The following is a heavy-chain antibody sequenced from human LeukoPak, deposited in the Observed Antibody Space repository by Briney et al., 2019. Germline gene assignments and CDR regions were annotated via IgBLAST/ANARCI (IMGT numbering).Heavy chain of an antibody. CDR3: ARMTTGKFDY. D-gene: IGHD3-10*01. CDR2: INAANGNT. V-gene: IGHV1-3*01. J-gene: IGHJ4*02. Sequence: PGGSLRLSCAASGFSFNNFAMHWVRQAPGQRLEWMGWINAANGNTRYSQEFQGRVTITGDTSASTAYMELSSLRSEDTAVYYCARMTTGKFDYWGQGTLVTVSS. CDR1: GFSFNNFA.